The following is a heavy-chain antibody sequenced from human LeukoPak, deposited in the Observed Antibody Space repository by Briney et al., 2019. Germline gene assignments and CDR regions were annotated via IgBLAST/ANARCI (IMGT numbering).Heavy chain of an antibody. D-gene: IGHD6-13*01. Sequence: SVKVSCKASGGTFTSYAISCVRHAPGQGLEWMGGIIPIFGTANYAQKFQGKVTITADESTSTAYMKLSSLRSKDTAVYYCARAKTDSSSWYPTDSRGQGTLVPVSS. CDR2: IIPIFGTA. CDR1: GGTFTSYA. CDR3: ARAKTDSSSWYPTDS. J-gene: IGHJ4*02. V-gene: IGHV1-69*01.